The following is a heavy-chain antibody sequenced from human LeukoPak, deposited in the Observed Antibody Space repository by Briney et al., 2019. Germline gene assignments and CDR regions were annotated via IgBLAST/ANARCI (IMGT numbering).Heavy chain of an antibody. Sequence: GGSLRLSCAASGFTFSGSAMHWVRQASGKGLEWVGRIRSKANGYATAYAASVKGRFTISRDDSKNTAYLQMNSLKTEDTAVYYCTRPEGATDIWGQGTMVTVSS. CDR2: IRSKANGYAT. J-gene: IGHJ3*02. V-gene: IGHV3-73*01. D-gene: IGHD1-26*01. CDR1: GFTFSGSA. CDR3: TRPEGATDI.